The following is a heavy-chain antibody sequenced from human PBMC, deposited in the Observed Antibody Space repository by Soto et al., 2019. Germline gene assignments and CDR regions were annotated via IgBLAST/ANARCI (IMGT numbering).Heavy chain of an antibody. J-gene: IGHJ3*02. CDR3: ARVERGTATTVVDAFDI. CDR1: GGFVSSGNYY. Sequence: SETLSLTCAVYGGFVSSGNYYWSWIRQPPGKGLEWIGEMSHSGGTHFNPSLKSRVTISVDTSKNQFSLKMSSVTAADTALYYCARVERGTATTVVDAFDIWGPGTMVTV. V-gene: IGHV4-61*01. D-gene: IGHD1-1*01. CDR2: MSHSGGT.